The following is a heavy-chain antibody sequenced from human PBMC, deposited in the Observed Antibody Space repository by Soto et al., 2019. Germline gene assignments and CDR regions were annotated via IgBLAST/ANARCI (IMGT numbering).Heavy chain of an antibody. CDR1: GFTFSSYA. CDR3: AKDQQLVLWAVAGTWWGDYFDY. D-gene: IGHD6-19*01. J-gene: IGHJ4*02. Sequence: PGGSLRLSCAASGFTFSSYAMSWVRQAPGKGLEWVSAISGSGGSTYYADSVKGRFTISRDNSKNTLYLQMNSLRAEDTAVYYCAKDQQLVLWAVAGTWWGDYFDYWGQGTLVTVSS. CDR2: ISGSGGST. V-gene: IGHV3-23*01.